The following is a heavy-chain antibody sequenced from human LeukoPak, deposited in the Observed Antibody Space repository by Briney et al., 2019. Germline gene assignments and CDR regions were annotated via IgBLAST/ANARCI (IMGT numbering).Heavy chain of an antibody. Sequence: GGSLGLSCAASGFTFSSYAMHWVRQAPGKGLEWVAVISYDGSNKYYADSVKGRFTISRDNSKNTLYLQMNSLRAEDTAVYYCARDGSGYYFGREYYGMDVWGQGTTVTDSS. CDR3: ARDGSGYYFGREYYGMDV. D-gene: IGHD3-3*01. CDR1: GFTFSSYA. V-gene: IGHV3-30*04. CDR2: ISYDGSNK. J-gene: IGHJ6*02.